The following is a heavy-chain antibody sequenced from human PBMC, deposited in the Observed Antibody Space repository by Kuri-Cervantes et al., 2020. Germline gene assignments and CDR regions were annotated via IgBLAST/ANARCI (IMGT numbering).Heavy chain of an antibody. V-gene: IGHV1-69*13. J-gene: IGHJ6*03. Sequence: SVKVSCRASGYTFTAYVMHWVRQAPGQGLEWMGGIIPIFGTANYAQKFQGRVTITADESTSTAYMELSSLRSEDTAVYYCARGDLEWSTDPGGYYYYMDVWGKGTTVTVSS. CDR3: ARGDLEWSTDPGGYYYYMDV. CDR2: IIPIFGTA. D-gene: IGHD3-3*01. CDR1: GYTFTAYV.